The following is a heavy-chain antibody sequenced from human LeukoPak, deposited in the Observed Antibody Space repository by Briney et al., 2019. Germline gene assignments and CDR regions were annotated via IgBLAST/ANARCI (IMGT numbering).Heavy chain of an antibody. D-gene: IGHD6-19*01. V-gene: IGHV3-7*01. CDR1: GFTFSSYE. CDR3: ARVAVWIAVADFDY. CDR2: IKQDGSEK. J-gene: IGHJ4*02. Sequence: GGSLRLSCAASGFTFSSYEMNWVRQAPGKGLEWVANIKQDGSEKYYVDSVKGRFTISRDNAKNSLYLQMNSLRAEDTAVYYCARVAVWIAVADFDYWGQGTLVTVSS.